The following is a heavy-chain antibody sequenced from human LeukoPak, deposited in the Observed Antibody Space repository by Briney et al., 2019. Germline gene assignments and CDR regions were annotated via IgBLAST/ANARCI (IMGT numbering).Heavy chain of an antibody. Sequence: SQTLSLTCTVSGGSISNLDYYWTWIRQPAGKRLEWIGRIYTSGGTSYNPSLKSRVTMSVDKSKNQFSLKLSSVTAADTAVYYCASEDTAMVRYYYYGMDVWGQGTTVTVSS. J-gene: IGHJ6*02. CDR1: GGSISNLDYY. CDR2: IYTSGGT. D-gene: IGHD5-18*01. V-gene: IGHV4-61*02. CDR3: ASEDTAMVRYYYYGMDV.